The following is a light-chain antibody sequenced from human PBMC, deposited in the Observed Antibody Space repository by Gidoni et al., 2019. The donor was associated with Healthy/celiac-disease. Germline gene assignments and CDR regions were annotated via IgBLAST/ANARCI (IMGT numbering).Light chain of an antibody. J-gene: IGKJ1*01. CDR2: AAS. V-gene: IGKV1D-8*01. CDR1: QCINSY. Sequence: VIWKTQSPSLLSAYTGDRVTISCRMSQCINSYLASYQQTPGIAPELLIYAASTLQSGVPSRFSCSGSGTDFTLTISCLQSEDFATDYCQQYYSFPPTFGQXTKVEIK. CDR3: QQYYSFPPT.